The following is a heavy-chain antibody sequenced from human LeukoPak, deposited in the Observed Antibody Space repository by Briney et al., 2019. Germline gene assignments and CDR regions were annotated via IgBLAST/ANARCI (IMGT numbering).Heavy chain of an antibody. Sequence: PSQTLSLTCTVSGGSISSGGYYWSWIRQHPGKGQEWIGYIYYSGSTYYNPSLKSRVTISVDTSKNQFSLKLSSVTAADTAVYYCARDRYTVVSWYFDLWGRGTLVTVSS. D-gene: IGHD4-23*01. V-gene: IGHV4-31*03. J-gene: IGHJ2*01. CDR1: GGSISSGGYY. CDR2: IYYSGST. CDR3: ARDRYTVVSWYFDL.